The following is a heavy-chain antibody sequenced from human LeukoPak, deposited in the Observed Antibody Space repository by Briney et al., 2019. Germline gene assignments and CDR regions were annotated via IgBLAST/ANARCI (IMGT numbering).Heavy chain of an antibody. V-gene: IGHV3-23*01. CDR1: GFTFSSFA. D-gene: IGHD3-22*01. CDR3: AREETYYDSSGYYVS. J-gene: IGHJ5*02. Sequence: GGSLRLSCPASGFTFSSFAMTWVRQAPGKGLEWVSVISGSGGRTYYADSVKGRFTLSRDNSNNTLSLEMSSLRAEDTAVYYCAREETYYDSSGYYVSWGQGTLVTVFS. CDR2: ISGSGGRT.